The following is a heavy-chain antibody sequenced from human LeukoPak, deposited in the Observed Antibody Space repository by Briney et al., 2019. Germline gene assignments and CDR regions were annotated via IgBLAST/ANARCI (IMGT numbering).Heavy chain of an antibody. J-gene: IGHJ3*02. CDR3: ARDSRRELLHAFDI. V-gene: IGHV4-59*01. CDR1: GGSINNYY. Sequence: SETLSLTCSVSGGSINNYYWSWIRQPPGKGLEWIGYIYYSGSTNYNPSLKSRVTISVDTSKNQFSLKLSSVTAADTAVYYCARDSRRELLHAFDIWGQGTMVTVSS. D-gene: IGHD1-26*01. CDR2: IYYSGST.